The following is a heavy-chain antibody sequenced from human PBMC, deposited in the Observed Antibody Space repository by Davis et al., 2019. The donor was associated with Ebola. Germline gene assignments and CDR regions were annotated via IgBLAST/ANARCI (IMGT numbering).Heavy chain of an antibody. V-gene: IGHV4-30-4*08. Sequence: SETLSLTCTVSGSSINGGDYYWSWIRQPPGKGLEWIGYIYYSGSTYYNPSLKSRITISVDTSKNQFSLKLSSVTAADTAVYYCARGGDIVLLVYAGDAFNIWGQGTMVTVSS. CDR2: IYYSGST. D-gene: IGHD2-8*01. CDR1: GSSINGGDYY. CDR3: ARGGDIVLLVYAGDAFNI. J-gene: IGHJ3*02.